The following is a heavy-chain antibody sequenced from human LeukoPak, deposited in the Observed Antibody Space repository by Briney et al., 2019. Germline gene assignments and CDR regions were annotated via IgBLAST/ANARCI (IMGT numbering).Heavy chain of an antibody. Sequence: GGSLRLSCTTSGFAFDDFAMSWVRQPAGRGLEWVGFIRRRAYGGAAEYAASVKGRFIISRDDSKGVAYLQMNSLKTEDTAVYYCSRNGLVDFDYWGQGSRVIVSP. CDR1: GFAFDDFA. CDR3: SRNGLVDFDY. J-gene: IGHJ4*02. V-gene: IGHV3-49*04. CDR2: IRRRAYGGAA.